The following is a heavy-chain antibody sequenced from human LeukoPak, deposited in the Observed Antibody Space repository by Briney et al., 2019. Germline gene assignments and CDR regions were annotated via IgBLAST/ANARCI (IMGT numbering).Heavy chain of an antibody. CDR2: ISSSSSYI. J-gene: IGHJ2*01. V-gene: IGHV3-21*01. Sequence: KPGGSLRLSCAASGFTFSSYSMNWFRQAPGKGLEWVSSISSSSSYIYYADSVKGRFTISRDNAKNSLYLQMNSLRAEDTAVYYCARDAGNGLWDWYFDLWGRGTLVTVSS. CDR3: ARDAGNGLWDWYFDL. CDR1: GFTFSSYS. D-gene: IGHD4-23*01.